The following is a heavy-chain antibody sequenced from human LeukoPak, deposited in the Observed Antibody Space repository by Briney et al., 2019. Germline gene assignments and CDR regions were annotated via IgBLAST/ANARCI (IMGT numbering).Heavy chain of an antibody. CDR1: GFTFTSYP. CDR2: ISGSGGST. V-gene: IGHV3-23*01. D-gene: IGHD3-9*01. CDR3: ARGHILTGYYNHHFDY. Sequence: QAGGSLRLSCAASGFTFTSYPISWVRKAPGKGLEWVSAISGSGGSTYYADSVKGRFTISRDNSKNTLYLQMNSLRAEDTAVYYCARGHILTGYYNHHFDYWGQGTLVTVSS. J-gene: IGHJ4*02.